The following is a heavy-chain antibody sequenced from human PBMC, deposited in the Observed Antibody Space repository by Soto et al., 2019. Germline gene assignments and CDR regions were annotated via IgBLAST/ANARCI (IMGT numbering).Heavy chain of an antibody. CDR3: AKNQDWTRPDPGAFDV. CDR1: GFTFGDYG. D-gene: IGHD1-1*01. Sequence: EVQLSQSGGGLVQRGGSLRLSCEGSGFTFGDYGINWVRQAPGKGLEGVSGISGSGNQIDYSDSVEGRFTVARDNSKNTVFLQMNGLSAGDTAVYFCAKNQDWTRPDPGAFDVWGQGTMVTVSS. CDR2: ISGSGNQI. V-gene: IGHV3-23*01. J-gene: IGHJ3*01.